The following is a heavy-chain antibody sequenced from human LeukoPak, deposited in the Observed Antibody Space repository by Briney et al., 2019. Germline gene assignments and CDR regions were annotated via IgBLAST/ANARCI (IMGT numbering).Heavy chain of an antibody. D-gene: IGHD5-24*01. Sequence: ASVKVSCTASGGTFSSYAISWVRQAPGQGLEWMGGIIPIFGTANYAQKFQGRVTITADESTSTAYMELSSLRSEDTAVYYCARGGGGYNLPYFDYWGQGTLVTVSS. CDR3: ARGGGGYNLPYFDY. CDR1: GGTFSSYA. CDR2: IIPIFGTA. V-gene: IGHV1-69*01. J-gene: IGHJ4*02.